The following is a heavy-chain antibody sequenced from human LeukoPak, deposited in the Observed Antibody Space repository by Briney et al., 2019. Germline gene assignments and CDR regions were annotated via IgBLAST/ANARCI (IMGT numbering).Heavy chain of an antibody. CDR2: ISSSGSTI. D-gene: IGHD3-10*01. CDR3: ARSPRITVVRGVPLDAFDI. J-gene: IGHJ3*02. Sequence: GGSLRLSCAASEFTFSSYEMNWVRQAPGKGLEWVSYISSSGSTIYYADSVKGRFTISRDNAKNSLYLQMNSLRAEDAAVYYCARSPRITVVRGVPLDAFDIWGQGTMVTVSS. CDR1: EFTFSSYE. V-gene: IGHV3-48*03.